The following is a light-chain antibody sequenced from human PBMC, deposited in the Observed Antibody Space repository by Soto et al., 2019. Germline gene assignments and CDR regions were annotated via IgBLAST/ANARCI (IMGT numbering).Light chain of an antibody. J-gene: IGLJ1*01. Sequence: QSVLTQPPSVSGAPGQRVTISCPGSSSNIGAGYDVHWYQQLPGTAPKLLIYGNSNRPSGVPDRFSGSESGTSASLAITGLQAEDEADYYCQSYESSLRGYVFGTGTKVTVL. V-gene: IGLV1-40*01. CDR2: GNS. CDR3: QSYESSLRGYV. CDR1: SSNIGAGYD.